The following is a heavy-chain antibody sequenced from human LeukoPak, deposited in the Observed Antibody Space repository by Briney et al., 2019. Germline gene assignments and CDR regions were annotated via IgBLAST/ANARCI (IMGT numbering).Heavy chain of an antibody. CDR2: IWDDGSNK. CDR3: ARRADYGDYFDS. CDR1: GFSFSRYG. J-gene: IGHJ4*02. D-gene: IGHD4-17*01. Sequence: GGSLRLSCEASGFSFSRYGMHWVRQAPGKGLERVAVIWDDGSNKFYGDSVKGRFTVSRDNSKNMLYLQLNSLSAEDTAVYYCARRADYGDYFDSWGQGTLVSVSS. V-gene: IGHV3-33*01.